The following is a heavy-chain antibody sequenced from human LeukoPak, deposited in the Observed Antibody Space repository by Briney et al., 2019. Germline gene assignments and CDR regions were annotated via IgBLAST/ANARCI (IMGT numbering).Heavy chain of an antibody. Sequence: PGRSLRLSCAASGFTFSSYGMHWVRQAPGKGLEWVAVISYDGSNKYYADSVKGRFTISRDNSKNTLYLQMNSLRAEDTAVYYCRIQLWPLDYWGQGTLVIVSS. CDR1: GFTFSSYG. V-gene: IGHV3-30*03. CDR3: RIQLWPLDY. CDR2: ISYDGSNK. J-gene: IGHJ4*02. D-gene: IGHD5-18*01.